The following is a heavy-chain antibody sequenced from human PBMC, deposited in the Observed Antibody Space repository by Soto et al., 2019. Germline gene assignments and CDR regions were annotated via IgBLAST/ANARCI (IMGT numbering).Heavy chain of an antibody. Sequence: QVQLQESGPGLVKPSETLSLTCTVSGGSISYYYWSWIRQPPGKGPEWIGYISYSGSTNYNPSLKSRVTISVDTSKHQFSLKLSSVTAADTAVYYCARQWLATHYFDYWGQGTLFAVSS. CDR3: ARQWLATHYFDY. CDR2: ISYSGST. J-gene: IGHJ4*02. V-gene: IGHV4-59*01. CDR1: GGSISYYY. D-gene: IGHD6-19*01.